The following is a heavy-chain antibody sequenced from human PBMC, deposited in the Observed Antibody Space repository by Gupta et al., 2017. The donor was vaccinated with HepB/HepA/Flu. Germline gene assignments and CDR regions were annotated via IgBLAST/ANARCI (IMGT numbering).Heavy chain of an antibody. CDR3: ARVNWAARLAY. V-gene: IGHV4-34*01. CDR2: INKDGTT. D-gene: IGHD6-6*01. Sequence: QAQLQQWGAGLLEPSETLSLTCAVDDGSFTPYYYWTWIRQPPGKGLEWIGDINKDGTTNYDPSLKGRVTISALKAKNQFSLHLSSVHAADTAVYYCARVNWAARLAYCGQGPLVTVS. CDR1: DGSFTPYY. J-gene: IGHJ4*02.